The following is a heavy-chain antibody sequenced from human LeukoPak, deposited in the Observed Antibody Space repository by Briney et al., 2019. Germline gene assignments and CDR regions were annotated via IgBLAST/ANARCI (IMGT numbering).Heavy chain of an antibody. CDR1: GGTFSSYA. CDR3: ARDSGYDDSSFDY. CDR2: IIPILGIA. Sequence: ASVKVSCKASGGTFSSYAISWVRQAPGQGLEWMGRIIPILGIANYAQKFQGRVTITADKSTSTAYMELSSLRSEDTAVYYCARDSGYDDSSFDYWGQGTLVTVSS. J-gene: IGHJ4*02. V-gene: IGHV1-69*04. D-gene: IGHD5-12*01.